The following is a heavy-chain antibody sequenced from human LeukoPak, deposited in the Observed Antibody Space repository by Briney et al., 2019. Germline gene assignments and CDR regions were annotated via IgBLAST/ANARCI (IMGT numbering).Heavy chain of an antibody. D-gene: IGHD2-2*01. V-gene: IGHV4-31*03. CDR3: ARIVVAPAAMRPSRAFDI. CDR1: GGSISSGGYY. J-gene: IGHJ3*02. Sequence: SQTLSLTCTVSGGSISSGGYYWSWIRQHPGKGLEWIGYIYYSGSTYYNPSLKSRVTISVDTSKNQFSLKLSSVTAADTALYYCARIVVAPAAMRPSRAFDIWGQGTMVTVSS. CDR2: IYYSGST.